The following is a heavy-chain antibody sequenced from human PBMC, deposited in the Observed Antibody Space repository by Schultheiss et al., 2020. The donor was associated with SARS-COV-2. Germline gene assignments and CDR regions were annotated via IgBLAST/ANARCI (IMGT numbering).Heavy chain of an antibody. J-gene: IGHJ6*02. CDR3: ARASGSYYYYGMDV. CDR1: GGSFSGYY. V-gene: IGHV4-34*01. Sequence: SETLSLTCAVYGGSFSGYYWSWIRQPPGKGLEWIGEINHSGSTNYNPSLKSRVTISVDTSKNQVSLKLTSVTAADTAVYYCARASGSYYYYGMDVWGQGTTVTVSS. D-gene: IGHD1-26*01. CDR2: INHSGST.